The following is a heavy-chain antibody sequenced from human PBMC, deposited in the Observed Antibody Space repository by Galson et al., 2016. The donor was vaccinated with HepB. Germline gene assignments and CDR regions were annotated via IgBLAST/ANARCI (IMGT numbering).Heavy chain of an antibody. Sequence: SLRLSCAASGFTFRSYAMTWVRQAPGKGLEWVSTISGSGGSTYHADSVKGRFTISRDNSKNILYLQMKSLRDEDTAVYYCAKRPYSYGWHYGMDVWGQGTTVTVSS. V-gene: IGHV3-23*01. CDR3: AKRPYSYGWHYGMDV. CDR1: GFTFRSYA. D-gene: IGHD5-18*01. J-gene: IGHJ6*02. CDR2: ISGSGGST.